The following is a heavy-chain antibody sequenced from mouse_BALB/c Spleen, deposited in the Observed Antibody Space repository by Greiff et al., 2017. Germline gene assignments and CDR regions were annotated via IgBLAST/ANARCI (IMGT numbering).Heavy chain of an antibody. CDR2: INPGSGGT. CDR3: ARRLRDYAMDY. D-gene: IGHD1-1*01. Sequence: QVQLQQSGAELVRPGTSVKVSSKASGYAFTNYLIEWVKQRPGQGLEWIGVINPGSGGTNYNEKFKGKATLTADKSSSTAYMQLSSLTSDDSAVYFCARRLRDYAMDYWGQGTSVTVSS. J-gene: IGHJ4*01. V-gene: IGHV1-54*03. CDR1: GYAFTNYL.